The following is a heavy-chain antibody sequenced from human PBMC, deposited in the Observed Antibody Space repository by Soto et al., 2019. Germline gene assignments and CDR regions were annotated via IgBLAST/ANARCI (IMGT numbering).Heavy chain of an antibody. J-gene: IGHJ2*01. CDR3: ARDSASYSSSSGSYWYFDL. D-gene: IGHD6-6*01. CDR1: EFTFSSYS. V-gene: IGHV3-48*02. CDR2: ISSGSATI. Sequence: EVQLVESGGGLVQPGGSLRLSCAASEFTFSSYSMNWVRQAPGKGLEWVSYISSGSATIYYADSVKGRFTISRDNAKNTLYLKMHSLRDGDTAVYYCARDSASYSSSSGSYWYFDLWGRGTLVTVSS.